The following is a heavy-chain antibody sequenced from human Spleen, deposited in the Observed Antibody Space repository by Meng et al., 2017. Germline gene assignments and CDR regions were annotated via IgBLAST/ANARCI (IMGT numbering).Heavy chain of an antibody. J-gene: IGHJ4*02. CDR2: ISGSGGST. V-gene: IGHV3-23*01. CDR3: ARRTYYYDSSGSWDY. D-gene: IGHD3-22*01. Sequence: GESLKISCAASGFTFSSHAMSWVRQAPGKGLEWVSAISGSGGSTYYADSVKGRFTISRDNSKNTLYLQMNSLRAEDTALYYCARRTYYYDSSGSWDYWGQGTLVTVSS. CDR1: GFTFSSHA.